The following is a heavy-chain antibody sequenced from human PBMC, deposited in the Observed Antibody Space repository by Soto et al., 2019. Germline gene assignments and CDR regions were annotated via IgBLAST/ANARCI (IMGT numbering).Heavy chain of an antibody. CDR1: GGTFDNYA. V-gene: IGHV1-69*06. CDR2: IIPIFGAL. Sequence: QVQLVQSGAEVKKPGSSVKVSCKTSGGTFDNYAINWVRQAPGQGLEWIGGIIPIFGALNYAQKFQGRVTITADKSTSTDYMELGSLTSEDTAVYYCARRAVAPAPIGYFHYHLDVWGQGTTVTVSS. D-gene: IGHD2-2*02. J-gene: IGHJ6*02. CDR3: ARRAVAPAPIGYFHYHLDV.